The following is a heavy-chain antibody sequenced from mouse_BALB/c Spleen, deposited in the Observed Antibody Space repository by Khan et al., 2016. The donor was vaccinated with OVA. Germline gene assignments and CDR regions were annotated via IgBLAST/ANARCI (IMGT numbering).Heavy chain of an antibody. Sequence: EVQLQESGPGLVKPSQSLSLTCTVTGYSITSDYAWNWIRQFPGNKLEWMGYISYSGSTSYNPSLKSRISITRDTSKNQFFLQLNSVTTEDTATYYCARDASGYNYSLDYWGQGTAVTVSS. CDR2: ISYSGST. D-gene: IGHD1-3*01. J-gene: IGHJ4*01. V-gene: IGHV3-2*02. CDR3: ARDASGYNYSLDY. CDR1: GYSITSDYA.